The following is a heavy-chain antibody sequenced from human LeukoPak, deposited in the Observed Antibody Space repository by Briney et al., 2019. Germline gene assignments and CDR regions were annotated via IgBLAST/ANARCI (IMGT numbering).Heavy chain of an antibody. CDR1: GFTFDDYG. D-gene: IGHD3-10*01. CDR2: INWNGGST. CDR3: ARGITMVRGVPGDY. Sequence: GGSLRLSCAASGFTFDDYGMSWVRQAPGKGLEWVSGINWNGGSTGYAASVKGRFTISRDNANNSLYLQMNSLRAEDTALYHCARGITMVRGVPGDYWGQGTLVTVSS. J-gene: IGHJ4*02. V-gene: IGHV3-20*01.